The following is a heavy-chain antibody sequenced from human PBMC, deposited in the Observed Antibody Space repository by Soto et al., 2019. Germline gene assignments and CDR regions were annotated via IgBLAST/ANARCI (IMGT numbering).Heavy chain of an antibody. CDR1: GGSVTTGNYY. D-gene: IGHD2-21*02. CDR3: ARGPVVTPFVDY. Sequence: PSETRSLTCTVSGGSVTTGNYYWSWIRQPPGKGLEWIGHIYYSGSTNYDPSLKSRVTISVDASKNHFSLQLSSVTAADTAIYYCARGPVVTPFVDYWGQGTLVTVSS. V-gene: IGHV4-61*01. CDR2: IYYSGST. J-gene: IGHJ4*02.